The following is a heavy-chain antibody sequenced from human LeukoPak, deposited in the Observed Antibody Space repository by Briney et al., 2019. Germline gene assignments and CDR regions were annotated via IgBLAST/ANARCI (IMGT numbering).Heavy chain of an antibody. CDR2: IYYSGST. D-gene: IGHD3-10*01. CDR3: ARCEGGFRYSYTSGSYFPEGNWFDP. Sequence: PSETLSLTCSVSGGSISSSSYSWGWIRQPPGKGLQWIGNIYYSGSTYYNPSLKSRVSISVDTSKNQFSLKLSSVTAADTAVYYCARCEGGFRYSYTSGSYFPEGNWFDPWGQGILVTVSS. CDR1: GGSISSSSYS. J-gene: IGHJ5*02. V-gene: IGHV4-39*07.